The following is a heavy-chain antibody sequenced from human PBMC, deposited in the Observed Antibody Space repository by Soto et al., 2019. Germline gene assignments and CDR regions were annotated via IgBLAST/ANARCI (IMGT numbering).Heavy chain of an antibody. Sequence: QVQLVESGGGVVQPGRSLRLSCADSVFTFSNYPMHWVRQAPGKGLEWVAVISYDGSNQYYGDSVRGRFSISRDTSKNTLYLQMNSLRSDDTGVYYCVRETLRPAARYDWFDPWGQGTLVTVSS. D-gene: IGHD2-2*01. J-gene: IGHJ5*02. CDR2: ISYDGSNQ. CDR3: VRETLRPAARYDWFDP. V-gene: IGHV3-30*04. CDR1: VFTFSNYP.